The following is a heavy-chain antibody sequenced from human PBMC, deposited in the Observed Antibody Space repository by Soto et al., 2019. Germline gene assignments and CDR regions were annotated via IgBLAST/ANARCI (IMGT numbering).Heavy chain of an antibody. J-gene: IGHJ6*02. V-gene: IGHV1-69*12. D-gene: IGHD3-16*01. CDR1: GGTFSSYA. Sequence: QVQLVQSGAEVKKPRSSVKVSCKASGGTFSSYAISWVRQAPGQGLEWMGGIIPIFGTADYAQKFQGRVTITADESTSTAYMDLSSLRSEDTAVYYCARHLGGNHYYYGMDVWGQGTTVTVSS. CDR2: IIPIFGTA. CDR3: ARHLGGNHYYYGMDV.